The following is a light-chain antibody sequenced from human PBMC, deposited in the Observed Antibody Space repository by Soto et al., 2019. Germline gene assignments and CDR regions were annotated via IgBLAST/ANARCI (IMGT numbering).Light chain of an antibody. CDR1: SSDVGGYKY. CDR2: DVS. J-gene: IGLJ1*01. CDR3: TSYTSSGTYV. V-gene: IGLV2-14*01. Sequence: QSALTQPASVSGSPGQSITISCTGTSSDVGGYKYVSWYQQHPGKAPKVMMYDVSNRPSGVSNRFSGSKSGNTASLTISGFQAEDEADYYCTSYTSSGTYVFGTGTKVTVL.